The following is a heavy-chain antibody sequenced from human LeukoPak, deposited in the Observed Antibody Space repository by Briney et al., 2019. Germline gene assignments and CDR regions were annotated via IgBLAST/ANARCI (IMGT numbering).Heavy chain of an antibody. Sequence: GESLKISCKGSGYSFTSYWIGWVRQMPGKGLEWMEIIYPGDSDTRYSPSFQGQVTISADKSISTAYLQWSSLKASDTAMYYCARPYCSSTSCYSFPYWGQGTLVTVSS. CDR3: ARPYCSSTSCYSFPY. CDR1: GYSFTSYW. V-gene: IGHV5-51*01. CDR2: IYPGDSDT. J-gene: IGHJ4*02. D-gene: IGHD2-2*01.